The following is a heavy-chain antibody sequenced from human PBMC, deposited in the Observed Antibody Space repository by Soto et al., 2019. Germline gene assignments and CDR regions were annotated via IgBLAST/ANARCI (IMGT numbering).Heavy chain of an antibody. CDR1: GGSISSYY. CDR2: IYYSGST. J-gene: IGHJ6*02. D-gene: IGHD6-13*01. Sequence: SETLSLTCTVSGGSISSYYWSWIRQPPGKGLEWIGYIYYSGSTNYNPSLKSRVTISVDTSKNQFSLKLSSVTAADTAVYYCARRIAAAPGGYYYGMDVWGQGTTVTVS. CDR3: ARRIAAAPGGYYYGMDV. V-gene: IGHV4-59*01.